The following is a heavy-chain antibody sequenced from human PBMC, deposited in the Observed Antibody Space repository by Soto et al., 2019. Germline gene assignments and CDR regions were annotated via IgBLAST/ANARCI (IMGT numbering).Heavy chain of an antibody. CDR2: LSYDESTT. V-gene: IGHV3-30*18. D-gene: IGHD3-22*01. Sequence: GSLRLSCAASGFIFSRYGIDWGPDCPGKGLEWVAVLSYDESTTFYADSVKGRFTISRDNSKNTLFLQMNSLRPEDTAVYYCSKAMIGSYDSDAFDVWGQGTMVTVSS. J-gene: IGHJ3*01. CDR1: GFIFSRYG. CDR3: SKAMIGSYDSDAFDV.